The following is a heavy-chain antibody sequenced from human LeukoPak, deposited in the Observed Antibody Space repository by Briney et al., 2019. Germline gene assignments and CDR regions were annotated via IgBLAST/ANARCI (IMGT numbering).Heavy chain of an antibody. CDR1: GFTFSSYA. D-gene: IGHD3-22*01. CDR2: ISGSGGST. Sequence: PGGSLRLSCAASGFTFSSYAMSWVRQAPGKGLEWVSAISGSGGSTYYADSVKGRFTISRDNSKNTRYLQMNSLRAEDTAVYYCAKDNKGNYYDSSGYIGNYYFDYWGQGTLVTVSS. CDR3: AKDNKGNYYDSSGYIGNYYFDY. J-gene: IGHJ4*02. V-gene: IGHV3-23*01.